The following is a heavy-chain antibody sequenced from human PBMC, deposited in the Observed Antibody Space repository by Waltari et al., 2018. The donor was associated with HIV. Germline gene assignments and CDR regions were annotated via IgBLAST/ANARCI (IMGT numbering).Heavy chain of an antibody. J-gene: IGHJ3*01. CDR1: GVTFTNFA. V-gene: IGHV3-23*01. D-gene: IGHD3-10*01. Sequence: QLLVSGGGLVEPGASLRLSCAASGVTFTNFAMDWARQVPGKGLEWGSAIRCGCETFYADSVKGRFTISRDNSKNTLYLQRNSLRADDAAVYYCVKDSGRAADVFDLWGQGTMVTVYS. CDR2: IRCGCET. CDR3: VKDSGRAADVFDL.